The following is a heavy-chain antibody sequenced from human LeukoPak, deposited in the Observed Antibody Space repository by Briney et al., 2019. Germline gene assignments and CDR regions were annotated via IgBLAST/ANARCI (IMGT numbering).Heavy chain of an antibody. V-gene: IGHV3-15*01. CDR2: IKSKTDGGTT. CDR3: TTGRESAYSSGWYAFDI. J-gene: IGHJ3*02. CDR1: GFTFSSYA. D-gene: IGHD6-19*01. Sequence: GGSLRLSCAASGFTFSSYAMTWVRQAPGKGLEWVGRIKSKTDGGTTDYAAPVKGRFTISRDDSKNTLYLQMNSLKTEDTAVYYCTTGRESAYSSGWYAFDIWGQGTMVTVSS.